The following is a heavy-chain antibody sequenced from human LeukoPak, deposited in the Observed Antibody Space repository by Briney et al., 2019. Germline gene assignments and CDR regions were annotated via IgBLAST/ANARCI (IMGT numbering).Heavy chain of an antibody. CDR3: ARGPSGGDAFDI. J-gene: IGHJ3*02. CDR2: ISSGSSTI. CDR1: GFTFSSYS. Sequence: PGGSLRLSCAASGFTFSSYSMNWVRQAPGKGLEWVSYISSGSSTIYYADSVKGRFTISRDNAKNSLYLQMNSLRAADTAVYYCARGPSGGDAFDIWGQGTMVTVSS. D-gene: IGHD6-25*01. V-gene: IGHV3-48*01.